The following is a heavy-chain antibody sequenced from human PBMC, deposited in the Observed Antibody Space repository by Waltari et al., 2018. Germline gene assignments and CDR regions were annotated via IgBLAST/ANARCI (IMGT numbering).Heavy chain of an antibody. V-gene: IGHV1-45*02. J-gene: IGHJ3*02. Sequence: QVQLVQSGSELKKPGASMEISCKASGYTFTTQAIHWVRQAPGQALEWMGWITPFNGNTNYAQKFQDRVTITRDRSMSTAYMELSSLRSEDTAMYYCASYSVYAFDIWGQGTMVTVSS. D-gene: IGHD6-19*01. CDR1: GYTFTTQA. CDR3: ASYSVYAFDI. CDR2: ITPFNGNT.